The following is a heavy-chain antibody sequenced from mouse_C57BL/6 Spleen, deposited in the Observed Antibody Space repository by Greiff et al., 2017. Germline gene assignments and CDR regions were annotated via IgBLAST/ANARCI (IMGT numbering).Heavy chain of an antibody. CDR1: GFTFSSYG. CDR3: ARGGFITTVVEGGFAY. CDR2: ISSGGSYT. V-gene: IGHV5-6*01. Sequence: EVQLVESGGDLVKPGGSLKLSCAASGFTFSSYGMSWVRQTPDKRLEWVATISSGGSYTYYPDSVKGRFTISRDNAKNTLYLQMSSLKSEDTAMYYWARGGFITTVVEGGFAYWGQGTLVTVSA. D-gene: IGHD1-1*01. J-gene: IGHJ3*01.